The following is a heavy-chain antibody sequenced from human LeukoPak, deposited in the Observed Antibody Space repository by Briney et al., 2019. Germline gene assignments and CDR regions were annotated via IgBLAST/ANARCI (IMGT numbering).Heavy chain of an antibody. V-gene: IGHV3-23*01. CDR3: AKGRGTTVTSAANY. D-gene: IGHD4-17*01. CDR2: IGGSGDNT. CDR1: GFTFSSYA. J-gene: IGHJ4*02. Sequence: GGSLRLSCGASGFTFSSYAMSWVRQAPGKGLEWVSSIGGSGDNTFYADSVKDRFTISRDNSKNTLFLQMNSLRAEDTAVYYCAKGRGTTVTSAANYWGQGTLVTVSS.